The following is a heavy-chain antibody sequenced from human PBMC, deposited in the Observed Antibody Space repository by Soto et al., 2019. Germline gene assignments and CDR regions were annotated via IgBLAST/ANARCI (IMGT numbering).Heavy chain of an antibody. CDR3: ETSLSNSRFDY. J-gene: IGHJ4*02. D-gene: IGHD4-4*01. Sequence: GESLRLSCAASGFTFSDYYMSWIRQAPGKGLEWVSYISSSGSTIYYADSVKGRFTISRDNAKNSLYLQMNSLRAEDTAAYYCETSLSNSRFDYWGQGTLVTASS. V-gene: IGHV3-11*01. CDR2: ISSSGSTI. CDR1: GFTFSDYY.